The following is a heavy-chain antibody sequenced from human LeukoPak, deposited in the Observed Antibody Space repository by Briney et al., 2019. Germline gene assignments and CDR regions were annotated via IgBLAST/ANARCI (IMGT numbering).Heavy chain of an antibody. D-gene: IGHD1-1*01. Sequence: GASVKVSCKTSGYTFTGQYLHWVRQAPGQGLEWMGWINPNSGDTNYAQKFQGRVTMTRDTSINTAFMELSRLRSDDTAVYYCARDRHWNQGNFDYWGQGTLVTVSS. CDR3: ARDRHWNQGNFDY. CDR2: INPNSGDT. J-gene: IGHJ4*02. V-gene: IGHV1-2*02. CDR1: GYTFTGQY.